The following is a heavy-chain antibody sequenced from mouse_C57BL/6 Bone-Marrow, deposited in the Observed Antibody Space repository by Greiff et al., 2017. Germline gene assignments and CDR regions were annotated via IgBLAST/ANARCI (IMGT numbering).Heavy chain of an antibody. CDR2: IYPGSGST. J-gene: IGHJ2*01. D-gene: IGHD2-1*01. V-gene: IGHV1-55*01. Sequence: VQLQQPGAELVKPGASVKMSCKASGYTFTSYWITWVKQRPGQGLEWIGDIYPGSGSTNYNEKFKSKATLTVDTSSNTAYMQLSSLTSEDSAVYYCARYRAYGNYEDYGGQGTTLTVSS. CDR1: GYTFTSYW. CDR3: ARYRAYGNYEDY.